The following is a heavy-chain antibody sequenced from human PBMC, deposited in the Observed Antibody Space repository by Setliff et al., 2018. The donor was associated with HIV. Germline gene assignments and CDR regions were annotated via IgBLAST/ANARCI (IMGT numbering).Heavy chain of an antibody. Sequence: PGGSLRLSCAASGFTFSNAWMSWVRQAPGKGLEWVGRIKSKTDGGTTDYAAPVKGRCTISRDDSKNTLYLQMNSLKTEDTAVYYCTTAFRGRHDAFDIWGQGTMVTV. V-gene: IGHV3-15*01. CDR1: GFTFSNAW. CDR3: TTAFRGRHDAFDI. CDR2: IKSKTDGGTT. D-gene: IGHD3-16*01. J-gene: IGHJ3*02.